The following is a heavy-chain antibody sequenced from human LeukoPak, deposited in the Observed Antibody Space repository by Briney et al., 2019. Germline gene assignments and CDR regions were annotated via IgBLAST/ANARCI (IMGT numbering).Heavy chain of an antibody. CDR1: GGSISSSSYS. CDR2: IYYSGST. Sequence: PSETLSLTCTVSGGSISSSSYSWGWIRQPPGKGLEWIGSIYYSGSTYYNPSLKSRVTISVDTSKNQFSLKLSSVTAADTAVYYCARYGDGYTPFDYWGQGTLVTVSS. V-gene: IGHV4-39*01. J-gene: IGHJ4*02. CDR3: ARYGDGYTPFDY. D-gene: IGHD5-24*01.